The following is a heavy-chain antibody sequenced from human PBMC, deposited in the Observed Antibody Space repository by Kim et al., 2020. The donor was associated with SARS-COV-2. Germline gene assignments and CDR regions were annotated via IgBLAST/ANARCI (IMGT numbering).Heavy chain of an antibody. D-gene: IGHD3-10*01. CDR2: IYSGGST. V-gene: IGHV3-53*01. CDR1: GFTVSSNY. Sequence: GGSLRLSCAASGFTVSSNYMSWVRQAPGKGLEWVSVIYSGGSTYYADSVKGRFTISRDNSKNTLYLQMNSLRAEDTAVYYCARVMVRDRNWFDPWGQGTLVTVSS. CDR3: ARVMVRDRNWFDP. J-gene: IGHJ5*02.